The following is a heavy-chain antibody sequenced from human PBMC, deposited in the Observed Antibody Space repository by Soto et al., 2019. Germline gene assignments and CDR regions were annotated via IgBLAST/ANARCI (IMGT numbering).Heavy chain of an antibody. CDR2: ITSSGSYI. CDR3: ARDGEAHYGLDV. J-gene: IGHJ6*02. V-gene: IGHV3-21*01. D-gene: IGHD3-10*01. Sequence: GGSLRLSCAASGFTFSSYSINWVRQAPGKGLEWVSFITSSGSYIFYADSLKGRFTVSRDNAKNSVYLHMSSLRAEDTAVYYCARDGEAHYGLDVWGQGTTVTVSS. CDR1: GFTFSSYS.